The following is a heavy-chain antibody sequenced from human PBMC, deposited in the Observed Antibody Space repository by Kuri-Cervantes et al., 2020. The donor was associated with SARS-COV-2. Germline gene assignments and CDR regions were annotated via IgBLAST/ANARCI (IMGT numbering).Heavy chain of an antibody. D-gene: IGHD3-22*01. V-gene: IGHV3-23*01. CDR3: AKFLTIGGYYYYYMDV. CDR2: ISGSGGST. Sequence: GESLKISCAASVFTFSNAWMSWVRQATGKGLEWVSSISGSGGSTYYADSVKGRFTISRDNYKNTLYLQMNSLRAEDTAVYYCAKFLTIGGYYYYYMDVWGKGTTVTVSS. J-gene: IGHJ6*03. CDR1: VFTFSNAW.